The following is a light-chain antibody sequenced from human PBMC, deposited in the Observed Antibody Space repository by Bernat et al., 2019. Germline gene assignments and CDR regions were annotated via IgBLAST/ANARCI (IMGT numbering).Light chain of an antibody. V-gene: IGKV3-20*01. J-gene: IGKJ4*01. Sequence: EIVLTQSPGTLSLSPGERATFSCRASQTVTSSYLAWYQQKPGQAPRLLIYGASSRATGIPDRFSGSGSGTDFTSTISRLEPEYFAIYYCQQYGTSPLTFGGGTKVEIK. CDR1: QTVTSSY. CDR2: GAS. CDR3: QQYGTSPLT.